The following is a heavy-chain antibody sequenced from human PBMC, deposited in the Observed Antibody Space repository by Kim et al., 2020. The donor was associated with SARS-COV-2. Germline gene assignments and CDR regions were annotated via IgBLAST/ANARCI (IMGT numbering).Heavy chain of an antibody. V-gene: IGHV3-30*18. CDR3: AKSGGVETIDY. J-gene: IGHJ4*02. D-gene: IGHD1-26*01. Sequence: GGSLRLSCAASGFTFSSYGMHWVRQAPGKGLEWVAVISYDGSNKYYADSVKGRFTISRDNSKNTLYLQMNSLRAEDTAVYYCAKSGGVETIDYWGQGTLVTVSS. CDR2: ISYDGSNK. CDR1: GFTFSSYG.